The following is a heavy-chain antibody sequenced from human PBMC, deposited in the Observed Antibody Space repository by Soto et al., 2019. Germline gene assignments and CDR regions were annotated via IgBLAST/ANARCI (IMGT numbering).Heavy chain of an antibody. Sequence: EVQLVESGGGLVQPGGSLRLSCAASGFTFSTYWMHWVRQAPGKGLVWVSRISGDGSSTSYADTVKGRLPISRDNAKNSRYLQMNCLTDEDTAVYYCARGGMEPVDYWGQGTVVNVSS. V-gene: IGHV3-74*01. CDR3: ARGGMEPVDY. J-gene: IGHJ4*02. CDR1: GFTFSTYW. D-gene: IGHD1-26*01. CDR2: ISGDGSST.